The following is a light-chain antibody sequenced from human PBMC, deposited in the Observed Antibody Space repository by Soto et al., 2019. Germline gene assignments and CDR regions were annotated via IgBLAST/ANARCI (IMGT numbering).Light chain of an antibody. CDR2: QDT. V-gene: IGLV3-1*01. CDR3: QAWDTSPHVV. CDR1: KLGDKY. J-gene: IGLJ2*01. Sequence: SYELTQPPSVSVSPGQTASITCSGDKLGDKYVCWYQQKPGQSPVLVIYQDTRRPSGIPERFSGSNSGNTATLTIRGTQAMDEADYYCQAWDTSPHVVFGGGTKLTVL.